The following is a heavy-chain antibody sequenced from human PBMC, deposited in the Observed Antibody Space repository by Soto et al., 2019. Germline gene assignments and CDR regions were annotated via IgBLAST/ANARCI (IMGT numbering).Heavy chain of an antibody. Sequence: PSETLSLPCTGSGGSITGLYWSWFRQPPGKGLEWVGYISYTGSTNYNPSLKSRATISADTSKNLFSLRLSSVTAADTAIYYCARDPDWKNKYYMDVWGKGTTVT. D-gene: IGHD1-1*01. CDR3: ARDPDWKNKYYMDV. CDR1: GGSITGLY. J-gene: IGHJ6*03. V-gene: IGHV4-59*11. CDR2: ISYTGST.